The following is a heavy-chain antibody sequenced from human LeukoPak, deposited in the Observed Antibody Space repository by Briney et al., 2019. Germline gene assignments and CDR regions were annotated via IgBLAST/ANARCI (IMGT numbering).Heavy chain of an antibody. CDR3: TREIAWDG. J-gene: IGHJ4*02. CDR2: VRADAYGGNT. CDR1: GFTFADYS. D-gene: IGHD1-26*01. Sequence: RSLSLTCKASGFTFADYSISWVRQAPPQGLEWVGFVRADAYGGNTDNASSVKGRFTIARAASKSIAFLQMTIMTVKATAEYYCTREIAWDGWGLGTLVT. V-gene: IGHV3-49*04.